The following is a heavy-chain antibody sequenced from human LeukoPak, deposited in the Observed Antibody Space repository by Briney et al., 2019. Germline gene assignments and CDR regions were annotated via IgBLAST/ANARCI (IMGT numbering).Heavy chain of an antibody. CDR3: GAGNSPTYFEH. CDR2: SSGSHGTT. J-gene: IGHJ4*02. D-gene: IGHD2/OR15-2a*01. Sequence: GGSLRLSCAASGFTFSNYGMSWVRQAPGKGLEWVSASSGSHGTTYYADSVKGRFTISRDSAKNSLYLQMNSLRAEDTAVYYCGAGNSPTYFEHWGQGTLVTVSS. CDR1: GFTFSNYG. V-gene: IGHV3-23*01.